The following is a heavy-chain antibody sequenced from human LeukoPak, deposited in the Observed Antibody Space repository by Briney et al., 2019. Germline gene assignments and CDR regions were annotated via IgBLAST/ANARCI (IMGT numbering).Heavy chain of an antibody. CDR3: TRHAVTTVRYYYYYYMDV. J-gene: IGHJ6*03. Sequence: PGGSLRLSCAASGFTFSGSAMHWVRQASGKGLEWVGRIRSNGSSYDTAYAASVKGRFTISRDDSKNTAYLQMNSLKTEDTAVYYCTRHAVTTVRYYYYYYMDVWGKGTTVTVSS. CDR1: GFTFSGSA. CDR2: IRSNGSSYDT. V-gene: IGHV3-73*01. D-gene: IGHD4-11*01.